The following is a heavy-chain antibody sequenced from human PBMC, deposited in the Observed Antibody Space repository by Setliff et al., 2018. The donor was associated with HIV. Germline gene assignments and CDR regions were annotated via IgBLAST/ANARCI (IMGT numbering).Heavy chain of an antibody. CDR2: IYYSGST. CDR1: GGSISSSSYY. Sequence: SETLSLTCTVSGGSISSSSYYWGWIRQPPGKGLEWIESIYYSGSTYYNPSLKSRVTISVDTSKNQFSLKLSSVTAADTAVYYCACGAAAGTDYYYYYYMDVWGKGTTVTVSS. D-gene: IGHD6-13*01. CDR3: ACGAAAGTDYYYYYYMDV. V-gene: IGHV4-39*01. J-gene: IGHJ6*03.